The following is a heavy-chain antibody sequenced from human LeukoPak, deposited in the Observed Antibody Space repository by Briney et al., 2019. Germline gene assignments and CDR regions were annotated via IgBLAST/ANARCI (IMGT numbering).Heavy chain of an antibody. Sequence: PSETLSLTCTVSGGSISSGGYYWSWIRQHPGKGLEWIGYIYDSGSTYYNPSLKSRVTISLDTSKNQFSLKLSSVTAADTAMYFCARGRGCSSTSCYENWGQGTLVTVSS. CDR1: GGSISSGGYY. V-gene: IGHV4-31*03. D-gene: IGHD2-2*01. J-gene: IGHJ4*02. CDR3: ARGRGCSSTSCYEN. CDR2: IYDSGST.